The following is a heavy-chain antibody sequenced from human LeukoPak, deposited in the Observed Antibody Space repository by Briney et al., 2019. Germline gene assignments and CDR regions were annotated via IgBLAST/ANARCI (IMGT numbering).Heavy chain of an antibody. CDR2: ISAYNGNT. V-gene: IGHV1-18*01. J-gene: IGHJ4*02. D-gene: IGHD5-24*01. Sequence: ASVKVSCKASGYTFTSYGISWVRQAPGQGLEWMGWISAYNGNTNYAQKLQGRVTMTTDTSTSTAYMELRSLRSDDTAVYCCARLEMATISLDYWGQGTLVTVSS. CDR3: ARLEMATISLDY. CDR1: GYTFTSYG.